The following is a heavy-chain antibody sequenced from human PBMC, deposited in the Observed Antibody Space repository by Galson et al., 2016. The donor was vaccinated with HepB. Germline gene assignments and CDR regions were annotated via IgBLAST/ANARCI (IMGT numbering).Heavy chain of an antibody. J-gene: IGHJ6*02. D-gene: IGHD2-15*01. CDR2: ISSGSSII. V-gene: IGHV3-48*02. Sequence: SLRLSCAASGFIFSVYSMNWVRQAPGKGLEWISYISSGSSIIKYADSVKGRFTISRDNANNSLYLQMDSLRDEDTAVYYCARVLSVVASYGMDVWGQGTTVTVSS. CDR1: GFIFSVYS. CDR3: ARVLSVVASYGMDV.